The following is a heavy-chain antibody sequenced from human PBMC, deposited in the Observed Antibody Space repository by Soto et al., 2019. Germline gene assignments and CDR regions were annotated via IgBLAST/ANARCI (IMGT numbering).Heavy chain of an antibody. CDR3: AIGTYSYDSICYYGTFEI. J-gene: IGHJ3*02. D-gene: IGHD3-22*01. Sequence: QVQLVQSGAEVKKPGSSVKVSCKASGGTFSSYAFNWVRQAPGQGLEWMGGIIPIFATASNAQKFQGRVTITADESTSTAYMELSRLRSADTAVYYCAIGTYSYDSICYYGTFEIWGQGTRVTVSS. V-gene: IGHV1-69*01. CDR2: IIPIFATA. CDR1: GGTFSSYA.